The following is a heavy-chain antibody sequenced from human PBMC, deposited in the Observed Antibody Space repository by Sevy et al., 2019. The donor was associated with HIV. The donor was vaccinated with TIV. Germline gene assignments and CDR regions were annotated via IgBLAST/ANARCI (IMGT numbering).Heavy chain of an antibody. Sequence: LSLTCAASGFTFSSYGMHWVRQAPGKGLEWVAVITYDGSNQYYTDSVKGRFTISRDDSKNTLYLQMNSLRAEDTAVYYCAKDHALTTLWVNNWFESWGQGTLVTVSS. D-gene: IGHD4-17*01. CDR1: GFTFSSYG. CDR3: AKDHALTTLWVNNWFES. CDR2: ITYDGSNQ. J-gene: IGHJ5*01. V-gene: IGHV3-30*18.